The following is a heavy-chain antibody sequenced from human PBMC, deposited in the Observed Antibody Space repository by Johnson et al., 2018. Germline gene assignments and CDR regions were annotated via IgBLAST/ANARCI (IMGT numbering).Heavy chain of an antibody. CDR1: GFTFDDYA. J-gene: IGHJ1*01. D-gene: IGHD3-9*01. Sequence: VQLVESGGGLVQPGRSLRLSCAASGFTFDDYAMHWVRQAPGKGLEWVSGISWNSGSIGYAASVKGRFTISRDNAKNSLYLQMNSLRAEDTAVYYCAKDGRLLRYFDWAFIFQHWGQGTLVTVSS. CDR2: ISWNSGSI. CDR3: AKDGRLLRYFDWAFIFQH. V-gene: IGHV3-9*01.